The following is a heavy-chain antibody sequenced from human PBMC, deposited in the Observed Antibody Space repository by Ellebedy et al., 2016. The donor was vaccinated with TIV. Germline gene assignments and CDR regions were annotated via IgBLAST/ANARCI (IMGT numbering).Heavy chain of an antibody. D-gene: IGHD5-18*01. Sequence: PGGSLRLSCAASGFTFSSYGMHWVRQATGKGLEWVAVISYDGSNKYYADSVKGRFTISRDNSKNTLYLQMNSLRAEDTAVYYCAKGVYSYGLYYFDYWGQGTLVTVSS. CDR3: AKGVYSYGLYYFDY. V-gene: IGHV3-30*18. J-gene: IGHJ4*02. CDR2: ISYDGSNK. CDR1: GFTFSSYG.